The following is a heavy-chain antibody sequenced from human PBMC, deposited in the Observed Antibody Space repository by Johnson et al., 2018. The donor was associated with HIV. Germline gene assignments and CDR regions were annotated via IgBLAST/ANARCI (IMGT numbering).Heavy chain of an antibody. J-gene: IGHJ3*02. Sequence: VQLVESGGGLVQPGGSLRLSCAASGFTVSSNYMSWVRQAPGKGLEWVSVIHSGDKTYYADSVKGRFTISRDNSKNTLYLQMNSLRAEDTAVYYCARDIMYAFDIWGQGTMVTVSS. D-gene: IGHD3-16*01. CDR2: IHSGDKT. V-gene: IGHV3-66*01. CDR3: ARDIMYAFDI. CDR1: GFTVSSNY.